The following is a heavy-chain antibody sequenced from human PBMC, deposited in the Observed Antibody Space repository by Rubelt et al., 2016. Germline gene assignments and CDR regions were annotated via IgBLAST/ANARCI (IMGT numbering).Heavy chain of an antibody. Sequence: QLQLQESGPGLVKPSETLSLTCTVSGGSINSSRFYWGWIRQPPGKGLEWIGSIYYSGSTYYNPSLKIRVTISVDTSKNQFSLKLSSVTAADTAVYYCARGVAYYDSSGFNDYWGQGTLVTVSS. CDR1: GGSINSSRFY. D-gene: IGHD3-22*01. J-gene: IGHJ4*02. CDR3: ARGVAYYDSSGFNDY. V-gene: IGHV4-39*07. CDR2: IYYSGST.